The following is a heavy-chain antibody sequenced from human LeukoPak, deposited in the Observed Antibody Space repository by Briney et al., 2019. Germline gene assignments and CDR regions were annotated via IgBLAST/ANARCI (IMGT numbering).Heavy chain of an antibody. Sequence: PGGSLRLSCVVSGFTFSTYWMHWVRRAPGKGLVWVSRINGDGRETTYGDSVKGRFTISRDNAKNTLFLQMNSLRAEDTAVFYCARGGPGAYFDYWGQGTLVTVSS. CDR2: INGDGRET. D-gene: IGHD1-14*01. V-gene: IGHV3-74*01. CDR1: GFTFSTYW. J-gene: IGHJ4*02. CDR3: ARGGPGAYFDY.